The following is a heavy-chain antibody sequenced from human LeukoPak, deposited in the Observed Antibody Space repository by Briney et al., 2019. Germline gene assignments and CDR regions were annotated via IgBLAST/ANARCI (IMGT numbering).Heavy chain of an antibody. D-gene: IGHD2-2*01. CDR1: GGTFSSYA. CDR2: IIPILGTA. CDR3: AKSHQLFRQNNWFDP. Sequence: ASVKVSCKASGGTFSSYAISWVRQAPGQGLEWMGGIIPILGTANYAQKFQGRVTITTDESTSTAYMELSSLRSEDTAVYYCAKSHQLFRQNNWFDPWGQGNPGHRLL. J-gene: IGHJ5*02. V-gene: IGHV1-69*05.